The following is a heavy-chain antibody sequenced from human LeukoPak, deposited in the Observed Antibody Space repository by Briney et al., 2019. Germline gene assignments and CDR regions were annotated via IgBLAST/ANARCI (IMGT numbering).Heavy chain of an antibody. Sequence: PGGSLRLSCAASGFTFSSYSMNWVRQAPGKGLEWVSYIRSTGDGISYADSVKGRFTISRDNAKSSLYLEMNSLRAEDTAVYYCARGTTGLDYWGQGTLVTVSS. CDR1: GFTFSSYS. V-gene: IGHV3-48*04. J-gene: IGHJ4*02. CDR3: ARGTTGLDY. CDR2: IRSTGDGI. D-gene: IGHD4-17*01.